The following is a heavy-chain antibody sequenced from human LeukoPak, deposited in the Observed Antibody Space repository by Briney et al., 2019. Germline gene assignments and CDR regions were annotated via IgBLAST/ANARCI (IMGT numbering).Heavy chain of an antibody. V-gene: IGHV3-30*02. CDR3: AKYSSSWFDY. J-gene: IGHJ4*02. D-gene: IGHD6-13*01. CDR1: GFTFSNYG. Sequence: GGSLRLSCGASGFTFSNYGMLSVRQAPGKGLEWVAFIRYDGSDKYYADSVKGRFTISRDNSKNTLSLQMNSLRPEDTAVYYCAKYSSSWFDYWGQGTLVTVSS. CDR2: IRYDGSDK.